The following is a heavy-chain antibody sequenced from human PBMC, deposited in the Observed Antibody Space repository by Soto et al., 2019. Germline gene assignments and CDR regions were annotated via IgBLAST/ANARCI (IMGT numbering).Heavy chain of an antibody. V-gene: IGHV4-59*01. D-gene: IGHD3-3*01. CDR1: GASMYDYY. CDR3: ARSGHIFAGFF. Sequence: SETLSLTCTVSGASMYDYYGSWIRQSPGKGLEHIGYIHYTGTVNYNPSLKSRVTISRDRSRNQVSLRLSSVTAADTAIDYCARSGHIFAGFFWGQGILVTVSS. J-gene: IGHJ4*02. CDR2: IHYTGTV.